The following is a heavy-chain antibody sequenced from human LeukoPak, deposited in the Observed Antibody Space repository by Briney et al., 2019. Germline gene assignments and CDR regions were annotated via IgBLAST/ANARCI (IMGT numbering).Heavy chain of an antibody. CDR1: GFTFSSYS. D-gene: IGHD6-13*01. V-gene: IGHV3-21*01. J-gene: IGHJ5*02. CDR2: ISSSSSYI. Sequence: GGSLRLSCAASGFTFSSYSMNWVRQAPGKGLEWVSSISSSSSYIYYADSVKGRFTISRDNAKNSLYLQMNSLRAEDTAVYYCARDGGSGSSWYYKGGRRNWFDPWGQGTLVTVSS. CDR3: ARDGGSGSSWYYKGGRRNWFDP.